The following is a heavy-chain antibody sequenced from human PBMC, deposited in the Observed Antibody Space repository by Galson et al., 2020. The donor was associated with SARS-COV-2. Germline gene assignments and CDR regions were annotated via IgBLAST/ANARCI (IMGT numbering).Heavy chain of an antibody. CDR1: GYTFTDYW. Sequence: HGESLKISCKVSGYTFTDYWVAWVRQLPGKGLEWMGIIYPGDSDTRYSPSFQGQVTMTVDKSTSTAFLQWRSLKASDTAPYYCARGKSGIEYNYYGLDVWGQGTTVTVS. CDR3: ARGKSGIEYNYYGLDV. V-gene: IGHV5-51*01. J-gene: IGHJ6*02. CDR2: IYPGDSDT.